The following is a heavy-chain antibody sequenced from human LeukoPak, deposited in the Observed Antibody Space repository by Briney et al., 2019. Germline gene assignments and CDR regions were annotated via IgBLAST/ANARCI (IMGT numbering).Heavy chain of an antibody. J-gene: IGHJ6*02. CDR1: GFTFSNYN. Sequence: GGSLRLSYAASGFTFSNYNFYWVRQAPGKGLEWVSSISSTSSYIYYADSMKGRLTISRDSAKNSLYLQMNSLRAEDTAVYYCARALWSGPVYYGMDVWGQGTTVTVSS. CDR3: ARALWSGPVYYGMDV. CDR2: ISSTSSYI. V-gene: IGHV3-21*01. D-gene: IGHD3-10*01.